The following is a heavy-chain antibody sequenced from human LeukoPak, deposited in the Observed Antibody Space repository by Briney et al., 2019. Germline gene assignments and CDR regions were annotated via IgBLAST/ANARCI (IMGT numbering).Heavy chain of an antibody. Sequence: GGSLRLSCEGSGFSVSTNYMTWVRQAPGKGLECVSVIYSGGSTYYADSVKGRFTVSRDNSKNTLYLQMNSLRAEDTAMYYCARGLGYCTSTTCLLPFDYWGQGTLVTVSS. CDR2: IYSGGST. V-gene: IGHV3-53*01. D-gene: IGHD2-2*01. CDR1: GFSVSTNY. J-gene: IGHJ4*02. CDR3: ARGLGYCTSTTCLLPFDY.